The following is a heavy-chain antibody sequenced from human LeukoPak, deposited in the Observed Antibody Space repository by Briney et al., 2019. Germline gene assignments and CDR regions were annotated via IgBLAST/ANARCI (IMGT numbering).Heavy chain of an antibody. CDR3: AKELYYYDSSGYSAFDY. Sequence: VGSLRLSCAASGFTFSSYGMHWVRQAPGKGLEWVAFIRYDGSNKYYADSVKGRFTISRDNSKNTLYLQMNSLRAEDTAVYYCAKELYYYDSSGYSAFDYWGQGTLVTVSS. J-gene: IGHJ4*02. D-gene: IGHD3-22*01. V-gene: IGHV3-30*02. CDR1: GFTFSSYG. CDR2: IRYDGSNK.